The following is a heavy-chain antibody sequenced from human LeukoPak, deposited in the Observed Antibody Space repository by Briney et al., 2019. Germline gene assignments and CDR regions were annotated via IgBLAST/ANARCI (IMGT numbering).Heavy chain of an antibody. CDR3: AKHYGSGTYYNYLDY. CDR1: GFTFSSYA. J-gene: IGHJ4*02. V-gene: IGHV3-23*01. CDR2: ISSNGGGT. Sequence: PGGSLRLSCVASGFTFSSYAMSWVRRAPGKGLEWVSAISSNGGGTFYADSVKGQFTISRDNSQNTLYLQMNSLRAEDTAIYYCAKHYGSGTYYNYLDYWGQGTLVTVSS. D-gene: IGHD3-10*01.